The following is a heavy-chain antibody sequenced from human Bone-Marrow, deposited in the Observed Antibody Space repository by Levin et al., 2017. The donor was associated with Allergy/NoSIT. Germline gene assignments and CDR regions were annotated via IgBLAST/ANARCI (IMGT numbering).Heavy chain of an antibody. V-gene: IGHV4-4*02. D-gene: IGHD6-19*01. CDR2: VSFGGET. CDR1: GGSLTAGYW. Sequence: SQTLSLTCTVSGGSLTAGYWWTWLRQSPEKGLEWIGQVSFGGETNYNPSLESRVTMSVDHSKNQSLPILNSMAAADTAIYYCARSVWAVSGAWGQGSLVTVSS. J-gene: IGHJ5*02. CDR3: ARSVWAVSGA.